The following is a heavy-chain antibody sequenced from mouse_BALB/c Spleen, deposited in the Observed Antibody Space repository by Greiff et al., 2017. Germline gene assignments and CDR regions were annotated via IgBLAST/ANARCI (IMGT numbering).Heavy chain of an antibody. Sequence: QVQLQQSGAELAKPGASVKMSCKASGYTFTSYWMHWVKQRPGQGLEWIGYINPSTGYTEYNQKFKDKATLTADKSSSTAYMQLSSLTSEDSAVYYCARSTMITTGLGYWGQGTTLTVSS. CDR1: GYTFTSYW. CDR3: ARSTMITTGLGY. D-gene: IGHD2-4*01. V-gene: IGHV1-7*01. J-gene: IGHJ2*01. CDR2: INPSTGYT.